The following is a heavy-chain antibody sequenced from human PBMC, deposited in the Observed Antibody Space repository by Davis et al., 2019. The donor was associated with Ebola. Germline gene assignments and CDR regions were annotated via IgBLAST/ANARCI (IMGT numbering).Heavy chain of an antibody. CDR3: ARHAKGHSSSWYYPYYYYYYMDV. J-gene: IGHJ6*03. CDR1: GGSFSGYY. V-gene: IGHV4-34*01. Sequence: PSETLSLTCAVYGGSFSGYYWSWIRQPPGKGLEWIGEINHSGSTNYNPSLKSRVTISVDTSKNQFSLKLSSVTAADTAVYYCARHAKGHSSSWYYPYYYYYYMDVWGKGTTVTVSS. D-gene: IGHD6-13*01. CDR2: INHSGST.